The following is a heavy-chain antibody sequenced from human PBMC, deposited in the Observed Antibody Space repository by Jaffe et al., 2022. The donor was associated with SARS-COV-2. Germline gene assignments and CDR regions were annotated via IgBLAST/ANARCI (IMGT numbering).Heavy chain of an antibody. V-gene: IGHV4-39*01. J-gene: IGHJ3*02. D-gene: IGHD3-22*01. CDR3: ARADSSGPDAFDI. CDR1: GGSISSSSYY. Sequence: QLQLQESGPGLVKPSETLSLTCTVSGGSISSSSYYWGWIRQPPGKGLEWIGSIYYSGSTYYNPSLKSRVTISVDTSKNQFSLKLSSVTAADTAVYYCARADSSGPDAFDIWGQGTMVTVSS. CDR2: IYYSGST.